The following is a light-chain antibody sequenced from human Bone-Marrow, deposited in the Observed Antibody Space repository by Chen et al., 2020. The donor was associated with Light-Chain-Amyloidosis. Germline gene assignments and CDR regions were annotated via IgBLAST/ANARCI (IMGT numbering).Light chain of an antibody. CDR1: NIGSTS. CDR2: DDS. CDR3: QVWDRSSDRPV. J-gene: IGLJ3*02. Sequence: SYVLTQPSSVSVAPGQTATIACGGNNIGSTSVHWYQQTPGQAPLLVVYDDSDRPSGIPERLSGSKSGNTATLTINRVEAGDEADYYCQVWDRSSDRPVFGGGTKLTVL. V-gene: IGLV3-21*02.